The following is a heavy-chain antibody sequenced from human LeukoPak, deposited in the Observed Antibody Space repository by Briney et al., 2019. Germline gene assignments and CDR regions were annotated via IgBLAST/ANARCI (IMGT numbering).Heavy chain of an antibody. Sequence: SETLSLTCTVSGGSISSYYWSWIRQPPGKGLEWIGYIYYSGSTNYNPSLKSRVTISVDTSKSQFSLKLSSVTAADTAVYYCARLGYCSGGSCHYYYYMDVWGKGTTVTVSS. CDR2: IYYSGST. CDR3: ARLGYCSGGSCHYYYYMDV. D-gene: IGHD2-15*01. V-gene: IGHV4-59*12. J-gene: IGHJ6*03. CDR1: GGSISSYY.